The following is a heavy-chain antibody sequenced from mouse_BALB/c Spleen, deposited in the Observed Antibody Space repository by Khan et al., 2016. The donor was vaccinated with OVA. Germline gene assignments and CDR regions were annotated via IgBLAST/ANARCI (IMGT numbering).Heavy chain of an antibody. Sequence: EVELVESGGGLVKPGGSLKLSCTASGFAFSSFDMSWVRQTPEKRLEWVAYISSGGGNTNYPDTVKGRFTISRDNAKNTLYLQMSSLKSEDTAIYYCTRRPGSFDVWGAGTTVTVSS. CDR1: GFAFSSFD. CDR3: TRRPGSFDV. CDR2: ISSGGGNT. V-gene: IGHV5-12-1*01. J-gene: IGHJ1*01.